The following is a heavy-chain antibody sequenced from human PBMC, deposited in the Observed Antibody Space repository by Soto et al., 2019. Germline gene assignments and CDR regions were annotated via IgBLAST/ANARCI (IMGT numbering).Heavy chain of an antibody. D-gene: IGHD4-4*01. Sequence: ASVKVSCKASGGTFSSYAISWVRQAPGQGLEWMGGIIPIFGTANYAQKFQGRVTITADKSTSTAYMELSSLRSEDTAVYYCAERSMTTEGYYYGMDVWGQGTTVTVSS. V-gene: IGHV1-69*06. CDR1: GGTFSSYA. CDR2: IIPIFGTA. CDR3: AERSMTTEGYYYGMDV. J-gene: IGHJ6*02.